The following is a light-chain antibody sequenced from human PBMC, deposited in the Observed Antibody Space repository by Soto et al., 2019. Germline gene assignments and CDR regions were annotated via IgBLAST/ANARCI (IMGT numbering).Light chain of an antibody. CDR1: ASTIGRNY. CDR3: AAWDDNLSGLYV. J-gene: IGLJ1*01. V-gene: IGLV1-47*01. Sequence: QSAVTKSPAASGTPGQRVTISCSGSASTIGRNYVYWYQQLPGTAPKLLIYRNSQRPSGVPDRFSGSKSGTSASLAISGLRSEDEADYYCAAWDDNLSGLYVFGAGTKLTVL. CDR2: RNS.